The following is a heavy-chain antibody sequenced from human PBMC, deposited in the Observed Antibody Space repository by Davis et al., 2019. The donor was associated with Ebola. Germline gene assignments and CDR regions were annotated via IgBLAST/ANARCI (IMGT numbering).Heavy chain of an antibody. J-gene: IGHJ4*02. CDR2: IYPGDSDT. CDR1: GYRFTTYW. V-gene: IGHV5-51*01. D-gene: IGHD6-19*01. CDR3: ARLSPVAGTTYFDY. Sequence: GESLKISCNGSGYRFTTYWIGWVRQMPGKGLEWMGIIYPGDSDTRYSPSFQGQVTISADKSISTAYLQWSSLKASDTAMYYCARLSPVAGTTYFDYWGQGNMVTVSS.